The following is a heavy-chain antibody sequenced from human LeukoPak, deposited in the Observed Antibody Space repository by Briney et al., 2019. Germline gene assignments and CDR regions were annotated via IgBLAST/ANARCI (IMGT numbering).Heavy chain of an antibody. J-gene: IGHJ4*02. V-gene: IGHV4-31*03. CDR2: IYYSGST. CDR1: GGSISSGGYY. CDR3: ARLNYYDSSGYYRGEGMVDY. Sequence: KPSQTLSLTCTVSGGSISSGGYYWSWIRQHPGKGLKWIGYIYYSGSTYYNPSLKSRVTISVDTSKNQFSLKLSSVTAADTAVYYCARLNYYDSSGYYRGEGMVDYWGQGTLVTVSS. D-gene: IGHD3-22*01.